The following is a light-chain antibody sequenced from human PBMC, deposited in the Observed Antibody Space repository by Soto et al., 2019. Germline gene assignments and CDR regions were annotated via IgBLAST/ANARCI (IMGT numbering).Light chain of an antibody. V-gene: IGKV1-9*01. CDR1: QGISSD. J-gene: IGKJ5*01. CDR3: QQFKSYPIT. CDR2: AAS. Sequence: DIQFTQSPSFLSASVGERVTITCRASQGISSDLAWYQQNPGKAPKLLIYAASTLQNGVPSTFSGSGSGTEFTLTISSLQPEDFGTYYCQQFKSYPITFGQGTRLEIK.